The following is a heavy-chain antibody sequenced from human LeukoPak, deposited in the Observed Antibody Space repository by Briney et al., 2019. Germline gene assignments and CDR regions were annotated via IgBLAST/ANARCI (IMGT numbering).Heavy chain of an antibody. J-gene: IGHJ6*03. D-gene: IGHD2-21*01. V-gene: IGHV1-8*03. CDR2: MNPNSGNT. CDR1: GYTFTSYD. CDR3: AIWAFAYCGGDCYSFSDHYYYMDV. Sequence: ASVKVSCKGSGYTFTSYDINWVRQATGQGLEWMGWMNPNSGNTGYAQKFQGRVTITRNTSISTAYMELSSLRSEDTAVYYCAIWAFAYCGGDCYSFSDHYYYMDVWGKGTTVTVSS.